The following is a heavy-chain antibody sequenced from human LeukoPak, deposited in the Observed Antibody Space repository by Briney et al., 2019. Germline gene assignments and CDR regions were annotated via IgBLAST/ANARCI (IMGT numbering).Heavy chain of an antibody. J-gene: IGHJ4*02. D-gene: IGHD3-10*01. Sequence: PGGSLRLSCAASGFTFCDYYMSWVRQATGKGLEWVSVIYSGGSTYYADSVKGRFTISRDNSKNTLYLQMNSLRDEDTAVYYCAIASTKDVLLWFGHFDYWGQGTLVTVSS. CDR2: IYSGGST. CDR1: GFTFCDYY. CDR3: AIASTKDVLLWFGHFDY. V-gene: IGHV3-66*01.